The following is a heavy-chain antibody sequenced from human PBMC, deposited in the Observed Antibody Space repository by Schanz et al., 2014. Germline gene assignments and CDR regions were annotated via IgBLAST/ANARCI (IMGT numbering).Heavy chain of an antibody. V-gene: IGHV3-66*01. D-gene: IGHD3-10*01. Sequence: EVQLVESGGVVVQPGGSLRLSCAASGFTFSNYWIHWVRQAPGKGLEWVSIIYSDGTTYYADSVKGRFTISRDNSKNTLDLQMSSLRADDTAVYYCVKEGTVVSGSPRDYWGQGALVTVSS. CDR2: IYSDGTT. CDR1: GFTFSNYW. CDR3: VKEGTVVSGSPRDY. J-gene: IGHJ4*02.